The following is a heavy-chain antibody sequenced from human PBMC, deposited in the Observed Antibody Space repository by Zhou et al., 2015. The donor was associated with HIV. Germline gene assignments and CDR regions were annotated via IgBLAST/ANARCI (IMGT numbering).Heavy chain of an antibody. CDR3: AKTQLLQLPEGFDY. J-gene: IGHJ4*02. D-gene: IGHD5-24*01. CDR1: GFSFSDYG. CDR2: ISYDGSQS. V-gene: IGHV3-30*18. Sequence: QVQLVESGGGVVQPGRSLRLSCTASGFSFSDYGMHWVRQAPGKGLEWVAVISYDGSQSHYADSVKGRLTVSRDNSKNTVYLQMNSLRAEDTAVYYCAKTQLLQLPEGFDYWGQGTLVTVSS.